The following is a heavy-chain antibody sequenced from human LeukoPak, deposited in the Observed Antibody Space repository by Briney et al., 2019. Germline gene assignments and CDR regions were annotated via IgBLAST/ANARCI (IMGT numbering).Heavy chain of an antibody. D-gene: IGHD6-25*01. CDR1: GGTFSNYA. CDR3: VRRQALRGRHRAFDP. V-gene: IGHV1-69*05. Sequence: SVKVSCKASGGTFSNYAISWVRQAPGQGVEWLGGIIPMFGTAKYAQKFQGRVTITTDESTTTAYMELISLRFEDTAVYYCVRRQALRGRHRAFDPWGQGTLVAVTS. CDR2: IIPMFGTA. J-gene: IGHJ5*02.